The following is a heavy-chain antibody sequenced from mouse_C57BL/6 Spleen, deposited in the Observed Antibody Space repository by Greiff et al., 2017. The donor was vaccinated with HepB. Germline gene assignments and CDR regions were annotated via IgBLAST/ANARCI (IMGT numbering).Heavy chain of an antibody. CDR2: IYPGDGDT. CDR3: ARSGVYYGKYGYWDV. D-gene: IGHD2-1*01. CDR1: GYAFSSSW. Sequence: VQLQQSGPELVKPGASVKISCKASGYAFSSSWMNWMKQRPGKGLEWIGRIYPGDGDTNYNGKFKGKATLTADKSSSTAYMQLSSLTSEDSAVYVCARSGVYYGKYGYWDVWGTRTTVTVAS. J-gene: IGHJ1*03. V-gene: IGHV1-82*01.